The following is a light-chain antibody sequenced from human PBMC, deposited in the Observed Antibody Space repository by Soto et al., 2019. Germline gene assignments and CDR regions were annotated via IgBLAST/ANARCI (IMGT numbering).Light chain of an antibody. J-gene: IGKJ3*01. CDR2: GAS. CDR3: QQYGRSPFT. Sequence: EIVLTQSPGTLSLSPGERATLSCRASQSVSSSYLAWYQQKPGQAPRLLIYGASSRATGIPGRISGSWSGTDFTLTISRLEPEDFAVYYCQQYGRSPFTFGPGTKVDIK. CDR1: QSVSSSY. V-gene: IGKV3-20*01.